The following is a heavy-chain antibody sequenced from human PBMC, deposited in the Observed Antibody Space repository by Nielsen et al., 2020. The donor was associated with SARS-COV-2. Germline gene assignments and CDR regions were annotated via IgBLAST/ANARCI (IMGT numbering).Heavy chain of an antibody. CDR1: GGSFSGYY. D-gene: IGHD4-17*01. Sequence: SETLSLTCAVYGGSFSGYYWSWIRQPPGKGLEWIGEINHSGSTNYNPSLKSRVTISVDTSKNQFSLKLSSVTAADTAVCYCARGGDYADDYWGQGTLVTVSS. CDR2: INHSGST. J-gene: IGHJ4*02. V-gene: IGHV4-34*01. CDR3: ARGGDYADDY.